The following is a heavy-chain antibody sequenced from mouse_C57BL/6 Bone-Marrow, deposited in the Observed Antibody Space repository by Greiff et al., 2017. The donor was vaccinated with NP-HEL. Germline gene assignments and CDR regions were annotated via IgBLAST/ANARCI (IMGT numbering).Heavy chain of an antibody. CDR1: GFSFNTYA. V-gene: IGHV10-1*01. D-gene: IGHD2-4*01. CDR2: IRSKSNNYAT. J-gene: IGHJ3*01. CDR3: VRAFYYDYDVRFAY. Sequence: EVQLVESGGGLVQPKGSLKLSCAASGFSFNTYAMNWVRPAPGKGLEWVARIRSKSNNYATYYADSVKDRFTISRDDPESMLYLQMNNLKTEDTAMYYCVRAFYYDYDVRFAYWGQGTLVTVSA.